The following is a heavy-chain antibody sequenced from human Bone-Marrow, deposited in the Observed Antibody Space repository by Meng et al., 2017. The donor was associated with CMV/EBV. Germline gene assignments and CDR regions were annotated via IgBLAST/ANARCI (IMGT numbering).Heavy chain of an antibody. CDR1: GFTFSSYS. CDR2: IYSGGST. V-gene: IGHV3-53*01. CDR3: ARVKGSSWYQGYFDL. Sequence: GESLKISCAASGFTFSSYSMNWVRQAPGKGLEWVSVIYSGGSTYYADSVKGRFTISRDNSKNTLYLQMNSLRAEDTAVYYCARVKGSSWYQGYFDLWGRGTLVTVSS. J-gene: IGHJ2*01. D-gene: IGHD6-13*01.